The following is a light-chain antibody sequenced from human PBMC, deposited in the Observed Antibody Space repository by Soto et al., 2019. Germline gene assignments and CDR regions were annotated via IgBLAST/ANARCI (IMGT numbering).Light chain of an antibody. J-gene: IGKJ1*01. CDR1: QSVSSSY. CDR2: GAS. Sequence: EIVLTQSPGALSLSPGERATLSCGASQSVSSSYLAWYQQKPGQAPRLLIYGASTRATGIPDRFSGSGSGTDFTLTISRLEPEDFGVYYCQQYGSSPRTFGQGTKVAIK. CDR3: QQYGSSPRT. V-gene: IGKV3-20*01.